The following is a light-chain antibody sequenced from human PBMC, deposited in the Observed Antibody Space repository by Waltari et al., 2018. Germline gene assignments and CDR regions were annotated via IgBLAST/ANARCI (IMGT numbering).Light chain of an antibody. Sequence: YQQHPVKAPKLMIYEGSRRPSGVSNLFSGSKSGNTASLTSSGLQAEDEAHYYCCSSAGSSTHVVFGGSTKLTVL. CDR3: CSSAGSSTHVV. V-gene: IGLV2-23*01. CDR2: EGS. J-gene: IGLJ2*01.